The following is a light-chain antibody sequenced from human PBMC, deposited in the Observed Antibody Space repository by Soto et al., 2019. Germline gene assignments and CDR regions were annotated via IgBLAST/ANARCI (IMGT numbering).Light chain of an antibody. J-gene: IGKJ5*01. Sequence: DIVMTQSPATLSVSPGERATLSCRASQSMSNNLAWYQQKPGQAPRLLIYGASTRDTGIPDGFSGSGSGTEFTLTISSLQSEDFAIYYCQQYHNWPPFTFGQGTRLEIK. CDR1: QSMSNN. V-gene: IGKV3-15*01. CDR3: QQYHNWPPFT. CDR2: GAS.